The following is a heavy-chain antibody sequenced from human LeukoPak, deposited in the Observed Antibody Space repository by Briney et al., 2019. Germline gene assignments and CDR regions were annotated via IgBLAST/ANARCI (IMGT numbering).Heavy chain of an antibody. Sequence: PGGSLRLSCAASGFTFSSYGMHWVRQAPGKGLEWVAVIWYDGSNKYYADSVKGRFTISRDNSKNTLYLQMNSLRAEDTAVYYCARVTLRGVSVGNAFDIWGQGTLVAVSS. CDR2: IWYDGSNK. CDR3: ARVTLRGVSVGNAFDI. V-gene: IGHV3-33*01. J-gene: IGHJ3*02. CDR1: GFTFSSYG. D-gene: IGHD3-10*01.